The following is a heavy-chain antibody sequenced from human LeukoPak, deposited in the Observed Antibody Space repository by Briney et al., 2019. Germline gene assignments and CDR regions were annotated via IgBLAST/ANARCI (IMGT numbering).Heavy chain of an antibody. J-gene: IGHJ3*02. V-gene: IGHV3-64*02. Sequence: GGSLRLSCAASGFSFSNYAMHWVRQAPGKGLEFVADISTDGGTTYYGDSAKGRFTISRDNSKNTLDLHMGSLKSEDTALYYCAKTRRPNLWDDPFDIWGQGTMVTVAS. D-gene: IGHD3-16*01. CDR1: GFSFSNYA. CDR3: AKTRRPNLWDDPFDI. CDR2: ISTDGGTT.